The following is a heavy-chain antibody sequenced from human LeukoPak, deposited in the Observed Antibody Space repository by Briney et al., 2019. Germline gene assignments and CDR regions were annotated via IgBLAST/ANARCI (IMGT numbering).Heavy chain of an antibody. J-gene: IGHJ4*02. V-gene: IGHV3-23*01. CDR3: ARGYSSGWYGSPYY. CDR2: ISGSGGST. D-gene: IGHD6-19*01. CDR1: GFTFSSYA. Sequence: GGSLRLSCAASGFTFSSYAMSWVRQAPGKGLEWVSAISGSGGSTYYADSVKGRFTISRDNSKNTLYLQMNSLRAEDTAVYYCARGYSSGWYGSPYYWGQGTLVTVSS.